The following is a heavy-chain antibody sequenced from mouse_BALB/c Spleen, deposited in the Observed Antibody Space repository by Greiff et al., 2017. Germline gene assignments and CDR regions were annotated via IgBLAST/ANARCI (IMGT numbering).Heavy chain of an antibody. CDR2: ISDGGSYT. J-gene: IGHJ2*01. D-gene: IGHD2-4*01. CDR1: GFTFSDYY. CDR3: ARDRGAMILDY. Sequence: EVQLVESGGGLVKPGGSLKLSCAASGFTFSDYYMYWVRQTPEKRLEWVATISDGGSYTYYPDSVKGRFTISRDNAKNNLYLQMSSLKSEDTAMYYCARDRGAMILDYWGQGTTLTVSS. V-gene: IGHV5-4*02.